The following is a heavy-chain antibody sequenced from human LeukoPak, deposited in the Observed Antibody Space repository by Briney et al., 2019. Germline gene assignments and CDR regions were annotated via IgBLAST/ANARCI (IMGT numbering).Heavy chain of an antibody. CDR2: IRYDGSNK. Sequence: GGSLRLSCAASGFTFSSYGMHWVRQAPGKGLEWVAFIRYDGSNKYYADSVKGRFTISRDNSKNTLYLQMNSLRAEDTAVYYCAKDGGYCSSTSCSCDYWGQGTLVTVSS. V-gene: IGHV3-30*02. J-gene: IGHJ4*02. CDR1: GFTFSSYG. D-gene: IGHD2-2*01. CDR3: AKDGGYCSSTSCSCDY.